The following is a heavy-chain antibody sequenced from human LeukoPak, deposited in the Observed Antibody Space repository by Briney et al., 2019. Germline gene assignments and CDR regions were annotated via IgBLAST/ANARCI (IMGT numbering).Heavy chain of an antibody. D-gene: IGHD3-10*01. CDR1: GYTFTSYA. J-gene: IGHJ5*02. CDR2: INAGNGNT. Sequence: GASVKVSCKASGYTFTSYAMRWVRQAPGQRLEWMGWINAGNGNTKYSQKFQGRVTITRDTSASTAYMELSSLRSGDTAVYYCAVHPDYYYGSGSYYHWGQGTLVTVSS. V-gene: IGHV1-3*01. CDR3: AVHPDYYYGSGSYYH.